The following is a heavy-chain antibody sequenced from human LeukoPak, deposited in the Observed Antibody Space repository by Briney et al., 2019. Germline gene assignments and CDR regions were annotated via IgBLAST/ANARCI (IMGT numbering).Heavy chain of an antibody. J-gene: IGHJ6*02. V-gene: IGHV4-31*03. CDR1: GGSISSGGYY. Sequence: SETLSLTCTVSGGSISSGGYYWSWIRQHPGKGLEWIGYIYYSGSTYYNPSLKSRVTISVDMSKNQFSLKLSSVTAADTAVYYCARVDPMVNYYGMDVWGQGTTVTVSS. CDR3: ARVDPMVNYYGMDV. CDR2: IYYSGST. D-gene: IGHD5-18*01.